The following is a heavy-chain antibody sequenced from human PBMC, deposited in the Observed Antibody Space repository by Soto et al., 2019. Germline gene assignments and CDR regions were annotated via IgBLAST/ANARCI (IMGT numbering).Heavy chain of an antibody. V-gene: IGHV3-21*01. CDR1: GFTFSSYS. CDR2: ISSSSSYI. Sequence: EVQLVESGGGLVKPGGSLRLSCAASGFTFSSYSINWVRRAPGKGLEWVSSISSSSSYIYYADSVKGRFTISRDNAKNSLYLQMNSLRAEDTAVYYCARDTYYYGSGSYGPWGQGTLVTVSS. CDR3: ARDTYYYGSGSYGP. D-gene: IGHD3-10*01. J-gene: IGHJ5*02.